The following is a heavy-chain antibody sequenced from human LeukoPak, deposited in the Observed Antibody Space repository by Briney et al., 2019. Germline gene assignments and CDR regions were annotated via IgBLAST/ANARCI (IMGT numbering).Heavy chain of an antibody. Sequence: GGSLRLSCAASGFTFSSYAMSWVRQAPGKGLEWVSTISGSGSSTYYADSVKGRFTISRDNSKNTLYLQMNSLRAEDTAVYYCAKDSRAPSYCGGDCYXQGXAFDIW. J-gene: IGHJ3*02. D-gene: IGHD2-21*02. CDR3: AKDSRAPSYCGGDCYXQGXAFDI. CDR2: ISGSGSST. CDR1: GFTFSSYA. V-gene: IGHV3-23*01.